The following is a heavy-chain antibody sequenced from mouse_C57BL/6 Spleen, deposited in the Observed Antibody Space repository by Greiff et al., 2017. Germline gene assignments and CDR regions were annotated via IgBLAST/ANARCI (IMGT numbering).Heavy chain of an antibody. CDR3: ARGDYDQGYYFDY. Sequence: VQLQQSGPVLVKPGASVKMSCKASGYTFTDYYMNWVKQSHGKSLEWIGVINPYNGGTSYNQKFKGKATLTVDKSSSTAYMELNSLTSEDSAVYYCARGDYDQGYYFDYWGQGTTLTVSS. CDR2: INPYNGGT. CDR1: GYTFTDYY. J-gene: IGHJ2*01. V-gene: IGHV1-19*01. D-gene: IGHD2-4*01.